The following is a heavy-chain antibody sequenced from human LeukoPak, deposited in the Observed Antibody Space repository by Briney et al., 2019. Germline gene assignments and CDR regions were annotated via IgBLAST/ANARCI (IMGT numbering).Heavy chain of an antibody. Sequence: SETLSLTCTVSGGSISSYYWSWIRQPPGKGLEWIGYIYYSGSTYYNPSLKSRVTISVDTSKNQFSLKLSSVTAADTAVYYCARGSYYYGSGSYYAIWGQGTMVTVSS. CDR3: ARGSYYYGSGSYYAI. V-gene: IGHV4-59*12. J-gene: IGHJ3*02. CDR1: GGSISSYY. D-gene: IGHD3-10*01. CDR2: IYYSGST.